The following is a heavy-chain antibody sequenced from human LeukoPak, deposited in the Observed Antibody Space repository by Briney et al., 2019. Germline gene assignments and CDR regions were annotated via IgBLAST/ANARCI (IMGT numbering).Heavy chain of an antibody. D-gene: IGHD6-13*01. Sequence: GGSLRLSCAASGFTFSSHSMNWVRQAPGKGLEWVSYISSSSSTIYYADSVKGRFTISRDNAKNSLYLQMNSLRAEDTAVYYCARVGSWYLDWFDPWGQGTLVTVSS. CDR1: GFTFSSHS. V-gene: IGHV3-48*01. CDR3: ARVGSWYLDWFDP. J-gene: IGHJ5*02. CDR2: ISSSSSTI.